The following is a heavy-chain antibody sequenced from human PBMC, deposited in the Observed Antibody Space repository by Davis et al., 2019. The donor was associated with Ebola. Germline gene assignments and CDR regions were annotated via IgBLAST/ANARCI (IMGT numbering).Heavy chain of an antibody. CDR1: GGSIDSHY. V-gene: IGHV4-59*03. D-gene: IGHD6-6*01. CDR3: AKNITPRPKDPNWFDP. J-gene: IGHJ5*02. CDR2: TYNSGST. Sequence: MPSETLSLTCTVSGGSIDSHYWSWVRRPPGKGLEWIGYTYNSGSTKYNPSLESRVIISVDTSRNQIFLTLNSVTAADTAVYYCAKNITPRPKDPNWFDPWGQGTLVTVSS.